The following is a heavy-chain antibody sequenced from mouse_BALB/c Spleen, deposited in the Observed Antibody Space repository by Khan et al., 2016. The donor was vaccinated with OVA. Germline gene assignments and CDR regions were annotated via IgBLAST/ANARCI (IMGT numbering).Heavy chain of an antibody. D-gene: IGHD2-14*01. CDR3: ARGGYGGFAY. CDR1: GYTFTSYD. Sequence: QVRLQQSGAELVKPGASVKLSCKASGYTFTSYDINWVRQRPEQGLEWIGWMFPGDGSTKYNENFKGKATLTTDKSSSTAYMPLSRLTSEDSGAYFCARGGYGGFAYWGQGTLVTVSA. CDR2: MFPGDGST. J-gene: IGHJ3*01. V-gene: IGHV1-85*01.